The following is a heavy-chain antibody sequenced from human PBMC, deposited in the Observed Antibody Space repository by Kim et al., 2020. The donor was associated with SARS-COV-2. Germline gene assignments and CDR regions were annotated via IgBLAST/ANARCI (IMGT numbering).Heavy chain of an antibody. CDR2: IKSKTDGGTT. J-gene: IGHJ6*02. D-gene: IGHD5-18*01. CDR1: GFTFSNAW. Sequence: GGSLRLSCAASGFTFSNAWMSWVRQAPGKGLEWVGRIKSKTDGGTTDYAAPVKGRFTISRDDSKNTLYLQMNSLKTEDTAVYYCTTDLGLYTAMVTPGMDVWGQGTTVTVSS. CDR3: TTDLGLYTAMVTPGMDV. V-gene: IGHV3-15*01.